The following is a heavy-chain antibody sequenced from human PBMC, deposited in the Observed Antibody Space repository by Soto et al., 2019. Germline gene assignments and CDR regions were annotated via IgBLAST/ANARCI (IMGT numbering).Heavy chain of an antibody. CDR1: GFTFSSYS. D-gene: IGHD2-21*02. Sequence: EVQLVESGGGLVQPGGSLRLSCAASGFTFSSYSMNWVRQAPGKGLEWVSYISSNSSTIYYADSVKGRFTISRDNAKNSLYLQMNSLRAEDTAVYYCARDPVTGFDYWGQGTLVTVSS. J-gene: IGHJ4*02. CDR2: ISSNSSTI. V-gene: IGHV3-48*01. CDR3: ARDPVTGFDY.